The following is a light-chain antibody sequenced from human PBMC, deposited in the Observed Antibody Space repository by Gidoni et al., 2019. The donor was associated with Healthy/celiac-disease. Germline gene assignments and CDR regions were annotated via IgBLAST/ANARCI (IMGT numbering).Light chain of an antibody. V-gene: IGKV3-15*01. CDR1: QSVSSN. CDR3: QQYNNWLYT. J-gene: IGKJ2*01. Sequence: PAPLSVSPGERATLSCRASQSVSSNLAWYQQKPGQAPRLLIYGASTRATGIPARFSGSGSGTEFTLTISSLQSEDFAVYYCQQYNNWLYTFGQGTKLEIK. CDR2: GAS.